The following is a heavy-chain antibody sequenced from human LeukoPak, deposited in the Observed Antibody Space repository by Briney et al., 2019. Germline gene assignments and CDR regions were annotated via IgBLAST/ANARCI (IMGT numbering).Heavy chain of an antibody. D-gene: IGHD4-23*01. Sequence: ASVKVSCKASGYTFTSYDINWVRQATGQGLEWMGWMNPNSGNTGYAQKFQGRVTMTRNTSISTAYMELSSLRSEDTAVYYCARGYGGNSGFTYYYYYGMDVWGQGTTVTVSS. CDR2: MNPNSGNT. CDR1: GYTFTSYD. V-gene: IGHV1-8*01. CDR3: ARGYGGNSGFTYYYYYGMDV. J-gene: IGHJ6*02.